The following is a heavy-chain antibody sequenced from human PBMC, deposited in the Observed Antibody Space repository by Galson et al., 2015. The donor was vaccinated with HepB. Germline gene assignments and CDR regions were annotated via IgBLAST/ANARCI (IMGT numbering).Heavy chain of an antibody. CDR1: GFTFSSYD. CDR3: ARGDSSSWSFDY. D-gene: IGHD6-13*01. V-gene: IGHV3-13*04. CDR2: IGTAGDT. J-gene: IGHJ4*02. Sequence: SLRLSCAASGFTFSSYDMHWVRQATGKGLEWVSAIGTAGDTYYPGSVKGRFTISRENAKNSLYLQMNSLRAGDTAVYYCARGDSSSWSFDYWGQGTLVTVSS.